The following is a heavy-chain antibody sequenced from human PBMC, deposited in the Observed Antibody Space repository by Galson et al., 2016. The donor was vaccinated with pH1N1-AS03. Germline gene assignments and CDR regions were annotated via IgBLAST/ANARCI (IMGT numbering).Heavy chain of an antibody. D-gene: IGHD2-2*01. V-gene: IGHV3-21*01. CDR3: ARDRPRYCSSTSCYVRYFDY. CDR2: ISSGGDYI. J-gene: IGHJ4*02. Sequence: SLRLSCAASGFTFSGYSMNRVRQAPGRGLEWVSTISSGGDYIYSSDSLKGRFTISRDNAKNSLYLQMNSLRAEDTAVYYCARDRPRYCSSTSCYVRYFDYWGQGTLVTVSS. CDR1: GFTFSGYS.